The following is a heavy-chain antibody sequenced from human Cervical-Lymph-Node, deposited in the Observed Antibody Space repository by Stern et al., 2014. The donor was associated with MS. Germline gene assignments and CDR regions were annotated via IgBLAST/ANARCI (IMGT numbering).Heavy chain of an antibody. CDR3: ARGMIR. V-gene: IGHV4-4*02. J-gene: IGHJ4*02. D-gene: IGHD3-16*01. CDR1: GASISSDHW. CDR2: VHRSGST. Sequence: VQLLESGPGLVKPSGTLSLTCAVSGASISSDHWWSWVRQPPGKGLEWIAEVHRSGSTNYNPSLKSRVTISADKSKNQFFLTVTSVTAADTAVYYCARGMIRWGQGTLVTVS.